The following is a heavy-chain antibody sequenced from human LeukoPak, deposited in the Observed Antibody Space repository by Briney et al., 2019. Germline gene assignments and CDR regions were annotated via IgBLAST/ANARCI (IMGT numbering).Heavy chain of an antibody. CDR2: LSGSGSNT. J-gene: IGHJ4*02. V-gene: IGHV3-23*01. CDR1: GFPFSSYA. Sequence: GGSLRLCCAASGFPFSSYAMNWGRQAPGKGLEWVSALSGSGSNTFYADSAKGRFTISRDNSKNTLYLQMNSLRAEDTAVYYCAKGDTYYYDSSGLYWGQGTLVTVSS. D-gene: IGHD3-22*01. CDR3: AKGDTYYYDSSGLY.